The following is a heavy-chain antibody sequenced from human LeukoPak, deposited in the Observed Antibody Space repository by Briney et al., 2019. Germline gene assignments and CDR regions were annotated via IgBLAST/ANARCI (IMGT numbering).Heavy chain of an antibody. CDR2: IKQDGSEK. V-gene: IGHV3-7*01. Sequence: GGSLRLSCAASGFTVSSNYMSWVRQAPGKGLEWVGNIKQDGSEKYYVDSVKGRFTISRDNAKNSLYLQMNSLRAEDTAVYYCARDFRFLDDYWGQGTLVTVSS. CDR3: ARDFRFLDDY. D-gene: IGHD3-3*01. CDR1: GFTVSSNY. J-gene: IGHJ4*02.